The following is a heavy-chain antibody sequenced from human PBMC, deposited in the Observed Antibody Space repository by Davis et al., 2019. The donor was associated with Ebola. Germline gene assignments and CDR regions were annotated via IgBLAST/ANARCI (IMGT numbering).Heavy chain of an antibody. CDR1: FGSFSGYY. CDR2: INHSGST. CDR3: ARGRQSYYYYYMDV. V-gene: IGHV4-34*01. Sequence: MPSETLSLTCAVYFGSFSGYYWSWIRQPPGKGLEWIGEINHSGSTNYNPSLKSRVTISVDTSKNQFSLKLSSVTAADTAVYYCARGRQSYYYYYMDVWGKGTTVTVSS. D-gene: IGHD1-1*01. J-gene: IGHJ6*03.